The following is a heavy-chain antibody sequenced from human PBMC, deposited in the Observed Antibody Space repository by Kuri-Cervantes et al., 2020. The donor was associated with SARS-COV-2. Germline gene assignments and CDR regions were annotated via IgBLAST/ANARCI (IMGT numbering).Heavy chain of an antibody. CDR1: GFTVSSNY. J-gene: IGHJ4*02. D-gene: IGHD3-22*01. Sequence: GESLKISCAASGFTVSSNYMSWVRQAPGKGLEWVSVIYSGGSTSYADSVKGRFTISRDNSRNTLYLQMNSLRAEDTAVYYCARGHDRRVYFSTPAPYNFDFWGQGILVTVSS. CDR3: ARGHDRRVYFSTPAPYNFDF. CDR2: IYSGGST. V-gene: IGHV3-53*01.